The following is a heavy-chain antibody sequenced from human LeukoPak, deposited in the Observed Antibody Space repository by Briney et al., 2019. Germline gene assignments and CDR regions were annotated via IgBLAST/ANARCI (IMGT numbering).Heavy chain of an antibody. CDR1: GYTLTSNF. J-gene: IGHJ4*02. Sequence: GASVKVSCKASGYTLTSNFMHWVRQAPGQGPEWMGIINPTGGDTSYAQRFQGRVTMTRDTSTSTVYMEVSNLRSEDTAVYYCARGSSGLDYWGQGTLVTVSS. CDR3: ARGSSGLDY. D-gene: IGHD6-19*01. V-gene: IGHV1-46*01. CDR2: INPTGGDT.